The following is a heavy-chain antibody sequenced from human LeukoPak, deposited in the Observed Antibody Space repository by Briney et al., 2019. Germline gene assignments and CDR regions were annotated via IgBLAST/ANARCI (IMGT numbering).Heavy chain of an antibody. Sequence: SETLSLTCAVYGGSFSGYYWSWIRQPPGKGLEWIGEINHSGSTNYNRSLKSRVTIPVDTSKNQFSLKLSSVTAADTAVYYCARGTSCYWDYYYGMDVWVQGTTAAVCS. V-gene: IGHV4-34*01. D-gene: IGHD2-2*01. CDR3: ARGTSCYWDYYYGMDV. CDR2: INHSGST. CDR1: GGSFSGYY. J-gene: IGHJ6*02.